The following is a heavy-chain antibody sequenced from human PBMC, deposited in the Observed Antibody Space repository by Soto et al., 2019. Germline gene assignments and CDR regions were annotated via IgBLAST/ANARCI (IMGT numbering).Heavy chain of an antibody. CDR3: VRGADFTDYYDSSGYYLSAFDI. V-gene: IGHV6-1*01. J-gene: IGHJ3*02. CDR1: GDSVSSNSAA. Sequence: KQSQTLSLTCAISGDSVSSNSAAWNWIRQSPSRGLEWLGRTYYRSKWYNDYAVSVKSRITINPDTSKNQFSLQLNSVTPEDTAVYYCVRGADFTDYYDSSGYYLSAFDIWGQGTMVTVSS. CDR2: TYYRSKWYN. D-gene: IGHD3-22*01.